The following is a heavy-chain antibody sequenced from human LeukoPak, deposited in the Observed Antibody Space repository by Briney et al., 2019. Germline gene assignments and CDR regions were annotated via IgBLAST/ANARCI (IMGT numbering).Heavy chain of an antibody. CDR1: GGPISSYY. Sequence: PSETLSLTCTVSGGPISSYYWSWIRQPPGKGLEWIGYIYYSGSTNYSPSVRRRITMSVDTSKNQFSLRLSSVTAADTAVYYCARHTGLNWFDPWGQGTLVTASS. J-gene: IGHJ5*02. CDR2: IYYSGST. V-gene: IGHV4-59*08. D-gene: IGHD2-8*02. CDR3: ARHTGLNWFDP.